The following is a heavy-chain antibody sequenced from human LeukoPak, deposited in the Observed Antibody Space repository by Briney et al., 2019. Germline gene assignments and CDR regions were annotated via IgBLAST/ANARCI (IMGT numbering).Heavy chain of an antibody. CDR3: ARHLSSSWGWNILPSNWFDP. V-gene: IGHV1-18*04. D-gene: IGHD6-13*01. Sequence: ASVKVSCKASGYTFTGYYMHWVRQAPGQGLEWMGWISAYNGNTNYAQKLQGRVTMTTDTSTSTAYMELRSLRSDDTAVYYCARHLSSSWGWNILPSNWFDPWGQGTLVTVSS. CDR1: GYTFTGYY. CDR2: ISAYNGNT. J-gene: IGHJ5*02.